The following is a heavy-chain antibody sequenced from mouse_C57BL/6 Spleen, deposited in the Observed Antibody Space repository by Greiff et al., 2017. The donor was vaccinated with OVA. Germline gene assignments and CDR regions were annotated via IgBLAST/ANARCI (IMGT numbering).Heavy chain of an antibody. Sequence: QVQLQQPGAELVKPGASVKLSCKASGYTFTSSWMHWVKQRPGRGLEWIGRIDPNSGGTKYNEKFKSKATMTVDKPSSTAYMQLSSLTSEDSSVYYCAILYYVSSYVAMDYWGQGTSVTVSS. V-gene: IGHV1-72*01. D-gene: IGHD1-1*01. CDR2: IDPNSGGT. CDR1: GYTFTSSW. CDR3: AILYYVSSYVAMDY. J-gene: IGHJ4*01.